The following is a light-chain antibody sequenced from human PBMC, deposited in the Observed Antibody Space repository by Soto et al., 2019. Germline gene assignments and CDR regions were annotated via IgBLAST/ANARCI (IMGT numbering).Light chain of an antibody. CDR3: SSYTGSSTPV. J-gene: IGLJ3*02. CDR2: EVS. CDR1: SSDVGGYNY. V-gene: IGLV2-14*01. Sequence: QSALTQPASVSGSPGQSLTISCTGTSSDVGGYNYVSWYQHHPGKAPKLMIYEVSNRPSGVSNRFSGSKSGNTASLTISGLQAEDEADYYCSSYTGSSTPVFGGGTKVTVL.